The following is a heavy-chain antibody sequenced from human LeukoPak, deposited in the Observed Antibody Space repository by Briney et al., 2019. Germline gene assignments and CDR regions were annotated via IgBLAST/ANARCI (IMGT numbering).Heavy chain of an antibody. Sequence: ASVKVSCKASGYTFTSYAMHWVRQAPGQRLEWMGWINAGNGNTKYSQKFQGRVTITADESTSTAYMELSSLRSEDTAVYYCARGSIAARQPRSDYYYYYMDVWGKGTTVTVSS. V-gene: IGHV1-3*01. CDR1: GYTFTSYA. CDR2: INAGNGNT. D-gene: IGHD6-6*01. J-gene: IGHJ6*03. CDR3: ARGSIAARQPRSDYYYYYMDV.